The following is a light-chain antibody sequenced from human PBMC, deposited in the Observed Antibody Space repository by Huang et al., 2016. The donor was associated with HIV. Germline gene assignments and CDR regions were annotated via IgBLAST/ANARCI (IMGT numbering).Light chain of an antibody. CDR1: QGIRND. J-gene: IGKJ1*01. CDR2: ATS. Sequence: AIQMTQSPASLSASVGDRVTITCRESQGIRNDLAWYQQRLGKAPKLLVSATSHLQSVVPSGFRGIGSCTHVTLTISSLQPEDFATYYCLQTYTYPWTFGRGTKVEI. V-gene: IGKV1-6*01. CDR3: LQTYTYPWT.